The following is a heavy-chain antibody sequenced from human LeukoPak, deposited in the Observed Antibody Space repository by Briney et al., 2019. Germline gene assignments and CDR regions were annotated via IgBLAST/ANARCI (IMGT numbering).Heavy chain of an antibody. CDR3: ARRLPLGCSSTSCYDY. V-gene: IGHV3-30*02. CDR2: IQYDRSNK. J-gene: IGHJ4*02. Sequence: GGSLRLSWAAYGFSFSSYGMHWVRQAPGKGLEWVAFIQYDRSNKYYADSVKGRFTISRDNSKNTLNLQMNSLRAEDTAVYYCARRLPLGCSSTSCYDYWGQGTLVTVSS. D-gene: IGHD2-2*01. CDR1: GFSFSSYG.